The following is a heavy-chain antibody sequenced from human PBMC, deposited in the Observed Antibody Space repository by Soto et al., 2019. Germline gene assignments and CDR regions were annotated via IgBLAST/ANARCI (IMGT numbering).Heavy chain of an antibody. CDR2: VDSTGTT. CDR1: GHSISSSNYY. J-gene: IGHJ4*02. D-gene: IGHD6-6*01. Sequence: PSETLSLTCTVSGHSISSSNYYWGWIRQPPGKGLEWIGNVDSTGTTYYNPSLQSRVTISVDTSKNQFSLKLNSVTAADTSVYFCARHRAGSSSIDYWGQGTLVTVSS. CDR3: ARHRAGSSSIDY. V-gene: IGHV4-39*01.